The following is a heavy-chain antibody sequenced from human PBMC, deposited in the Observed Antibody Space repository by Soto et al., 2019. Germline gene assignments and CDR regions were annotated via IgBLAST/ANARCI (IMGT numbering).Heavy chain of an antibody. CDR3: ARVTPIAADYGMDV. CDR2: INPNSGGT. J-gene: IGHJ6*02. Sequence: ASVKVSCKASGYTFTGYYMHWVRQAPGQGLEWMGWINPNSGGTNYAQKFQGWVTMTRDTSISTAYMELSRLRSDDTAVYYCARVTPIAADYGMDVWGQGTTVTVSS. D-gene: IGHD6-6*01. CDR1: GYTFTGYY. V-gene: IGHV1-2*04.